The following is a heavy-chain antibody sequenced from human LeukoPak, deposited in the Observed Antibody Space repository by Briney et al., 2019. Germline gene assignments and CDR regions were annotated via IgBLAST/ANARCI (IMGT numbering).Heavy chain of an antibody. CDR1: RGTFSSYA. CDR2: IIPIFGTA. CDR3: ASGGYSYGHTAYYFDY. J-gene: IGHJ4*02. V-gene: IGHV1-69*01. Sequence: SSVKVSCKASRGTFSSYAISWVRQAPGQGLEWMGGIIPIFGTANYAQKFQGRVTITADESTSTAYMELSSLRSEDTAVYYCASGGYSYGHTAYYFDYWGQGTLVTVSS. D-gene: IGHD5-18*01.